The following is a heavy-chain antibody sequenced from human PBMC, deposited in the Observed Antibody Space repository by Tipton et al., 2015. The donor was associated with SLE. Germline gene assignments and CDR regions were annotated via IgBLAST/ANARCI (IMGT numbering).Heavy chain of an antibody. V-gene: IGHV4-4*02. CDR1: GGSISSRNW. J-gene: IGHJ4*02. D-gene: IGHD4-17*01. CDR2: IDHSGST. Sequence: SLRLSCAVYGGSISSRNWWSWIRQPPGKGLEWIGEIDHSGSTNYNPSLESRVTISIDKSRNQFSLKLNSVTAADTVVYYCAKDYNYDYPDYNWGQGTLVIVS. CDR3: AKDYNYDYPDYN.